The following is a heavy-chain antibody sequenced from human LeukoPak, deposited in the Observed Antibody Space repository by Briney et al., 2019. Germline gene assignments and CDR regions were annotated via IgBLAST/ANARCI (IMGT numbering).Heavy chain of an antibody. J-gene: IGHJ5*02. V-gene: IGHV1-8*01. CDR1: GYKFTSD. D-gene: IGHD6-6*01. Sequence: ASVKVSCKASGYKFTSDINWMRQAPGQGLEWMGWMNPDSGNAEYAQKFQGRVTMTRDNSISTAYMELRSLRSDDTAVYYCARSKFRYSSSANWFAPWGQGTLVTVSS. CDR3: ARSKFRYSSSANWFAP. CDR2: MNPDSGNA.